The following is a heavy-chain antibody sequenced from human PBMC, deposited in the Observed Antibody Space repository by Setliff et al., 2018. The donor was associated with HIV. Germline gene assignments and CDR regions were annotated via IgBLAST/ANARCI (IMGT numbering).Heavy chain of an antibody. D-gene: IGHD2-2*01. CDR2: INHSGST. CDR3: ARGLGGYCSSVSCYEADH. V-gene: IGHV4-34*01. CDR1: GGSFSGYY. Sequence: SETLSLTCAVYGGSFSGYYWSWIRQPPGKGLEWIGEINHSGSTNYNPSLKSRVTISVDTSKNQFSLRLSSVTAADTAVYYCARGLGGYCSSVSCYEADHWGQGTLVTVS. J-gene: IGHJ5*02.